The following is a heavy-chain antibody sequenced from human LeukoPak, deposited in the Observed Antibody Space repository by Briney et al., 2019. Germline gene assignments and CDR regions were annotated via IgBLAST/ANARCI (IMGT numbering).Heavy chain of an antibody. J-gene: IGHJ4*02. CDR3: AKAGYSSGWRNFDS. CDR1: GFTFSTYE. D-gene: IGHD6-19*01. CDR2: ISSSDNLI. Sequence: PGGSLRLSCAASGFTFSTYEMNWVRQAPGKGLEWVSYISSSDNLINYADSVKGRFTISRDNSKNTLYLQMNSLRAEDTAVYYCAKAGYSSGWRNFDSWGQGTLVTVSS. V-gene: IGHV3-48*03.